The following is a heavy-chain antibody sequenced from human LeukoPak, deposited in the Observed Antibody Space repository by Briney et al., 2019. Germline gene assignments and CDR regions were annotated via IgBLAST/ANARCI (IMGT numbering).Heavy chain of an antibody. J-gene: IGHJ4*02. CDR1: GFTFDDYT. D-gene: IGHD6-13*01. CDR2: INWNGGST. V-gene: IGHV3-43*01. Sequence: GGSLRLSCGASGFTFDDYTMHWVRQAPGKGLEWLSSINWNGGSTYFADSMKGRFTISRDNKKNSLYLQMNSLRIEDTALYFCAKEGRLAAAGTIEDWGQGTLVTVTS. CDR3: AKEGRLAAAGTIED.